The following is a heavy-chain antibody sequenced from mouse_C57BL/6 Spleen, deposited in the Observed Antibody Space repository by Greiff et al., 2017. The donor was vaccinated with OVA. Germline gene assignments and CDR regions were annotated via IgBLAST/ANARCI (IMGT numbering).Heavy chain of an antibody. D-gene: IGHD2-1*01. CDR3: AREELLAPFAY. CDR2: INPSTGGT. V-gene: IGHV1-42*01. J-gene: IGHJ3*01. CDR1: GYSFTGYY. Sequence: VQLQQSGPELVKPGASVKISCKASGYSFTGYYMNWVKQSPEKSLEWIGEINPSTGGTTYNQKFKAKATLTVDKSSSTAYMQLKSLTSEDSAVYYCAREELLAPFAYWGKGTLVTVSA.